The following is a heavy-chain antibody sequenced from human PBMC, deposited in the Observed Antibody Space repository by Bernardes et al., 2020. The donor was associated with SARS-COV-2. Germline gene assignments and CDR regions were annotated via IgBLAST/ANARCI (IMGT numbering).Heavy chain of an antibody. Sequence: GGSLRLSCVASGFTLSSFWMGWVRQTPGKGLEWVASIQPDGSGRYYVDSVKGRFTISRDNAKNSLYLQMNSLRAEDTAEYYCARDGGHGYDFGYWGQGTLVIV. CDR2: IQPDGSGR. D-gene: IGHD5-12*01. V-gene: IGHV3-7*01. CDR3: ARDGGHGYDFGY. J-gene: IGHJ4*02. CDR1: GFTLSSFW.